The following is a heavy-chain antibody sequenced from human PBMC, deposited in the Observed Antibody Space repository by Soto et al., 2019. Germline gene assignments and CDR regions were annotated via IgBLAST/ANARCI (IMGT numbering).Heavy chain of an antibody. CDR2: ISHDGSSS. Sequence: QVQLVESGGGVVQAGGSLRLSCAVSGIFFSSYGMHWVRQAPGKGLEWVALISHDGSSSYYADSVRGRFTISGDNSRDTVFLQLSGLRTEDSALYYCMTPGSADHSDYWCQGTLVTVSS. CDR3: MTPGSADHSDY. J-gene: IGHJ4*02. CDR1: GIFFSSYG. V-gene: IGHV3-30*03. D-gene: IGHD4-17*01.